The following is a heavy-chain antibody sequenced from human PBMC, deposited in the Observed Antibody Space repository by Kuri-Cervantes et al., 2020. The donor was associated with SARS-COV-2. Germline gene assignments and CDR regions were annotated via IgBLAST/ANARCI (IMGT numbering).Heavy chain of an antibody. J-gene: IGHJ5*02. CDR2: IYHSGST. V-gene: IGHV4-38-2*02. CDR3: ARTLRTLSYGLSEWFDP. CDR1: GYSISSGYY. Sequence: SETLSLTCTVSGYSISSGYYWGWIRQPPGKGLEWIGSIYHSGSTYYNPSLKSRVTISVDTSKNQFSLKLSSVTAADTAVYYCARTLRTLSYGLSEWFDPWGQGTLVTVSS. D-gene: IGHD1-26*01.